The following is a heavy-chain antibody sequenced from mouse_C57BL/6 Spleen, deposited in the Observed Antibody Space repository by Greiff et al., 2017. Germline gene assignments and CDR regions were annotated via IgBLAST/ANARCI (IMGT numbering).Heavy chain of an antibody. CDR2: IDPANGNT. Sequence: VQLQQSVAELMRPGASVKLSCTASGFNIKNTYMHWVKQRPEQGLEWIGRIDPANGNTNYAPKFQGKATITADTSSNTAYLQLSSLTSEDTAIYYCAREGFYDGSRGWYCDVWGTGTTVTVSS. V-gene: IGHV14-3*01. CDR1: GFNIKNTY. CDR3: AREGFYDGSRGWYCDV. D-gene: IGHD1-1*01. J-gene: IGHJ1*03.